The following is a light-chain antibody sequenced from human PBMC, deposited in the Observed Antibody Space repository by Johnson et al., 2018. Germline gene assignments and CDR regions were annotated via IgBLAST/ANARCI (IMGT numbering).Light chain of an antibody. CDR2: ENN. J-gene: IGLJ1*01. CDR3: GTWDSSLSAGNV. CDR1: SSNIGNNY. V-gene: IGLV1-51*02. Sequence: QSVLTQPPSVSAAPGQKVTISCSGSSSNIGNNYVSWYQQLPGTAPKLLIYENNKRPSGIPDRFSGSKSGTSATLGITGLQTGAEAEYYGGTWDSSLSAGNVFGTGTKVTVL.